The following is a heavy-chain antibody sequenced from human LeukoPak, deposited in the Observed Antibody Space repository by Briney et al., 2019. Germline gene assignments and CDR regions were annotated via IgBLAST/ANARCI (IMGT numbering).Heavy chain of an antibody. CDR2: ISDSAGKT. J-gene: IGHJ4*02. CDR3: AKRGVVIRVILVGFHKEAYYFDS. D-gene: IGHD3-22*01. CDR1: GITLSNYG. V-gene: IGHV3-23*01. Sequence: GGSLRLSCAVSGITLSNYGMSWVRQAPGKGLEWVAGISDSAGKTNYADPVKGRFTISRDSPKNTLYLQMNSLRAEDTAVYFCAKRGVVIRVILVGFHKEAYYFDSWGQGALVTVSS.